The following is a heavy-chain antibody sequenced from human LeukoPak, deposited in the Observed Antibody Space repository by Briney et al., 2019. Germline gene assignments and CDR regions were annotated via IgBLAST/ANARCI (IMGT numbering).Heavy chain of an antibody. CDR3: ATTALTDYGDYYYGMDV. CDR1: GYTLTELS. Sequence: ASVKVSYKVSGYTLTELSMHWVRQAPGKGLEWMGGFDPEDGETIYAQKFQGGVTMTEDTSTDTAYMELSSLRSEDTAVYYCATTALTDYGDYYYGMDVWGQGTTVTVSS. D-gene: IGHD4-17*01. CDR2: FDPEDGET. V-gene: IGHV1-24*01. J-gene: IGHJ6*02.